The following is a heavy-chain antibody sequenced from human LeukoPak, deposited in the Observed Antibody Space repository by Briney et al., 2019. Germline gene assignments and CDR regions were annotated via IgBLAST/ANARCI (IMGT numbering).Heavy chain of an antibody. V-gene: IGHV3-53*01. J-gene: IGHJ4*02. CDR1: GFTVSRNY. D-gene: IGHD5-24*01. CDR3: ARVTMRDGYFDY. Sequence: GGSLRLSCAASGFTVSRNYMSWVRQAPGKGLEWVSIIYSGGSTSYADSVKGRFTISRDNSNNTLYLQMNSLRAEDTAVYYCARVTMRDGYFDYWGQGTLVTASS. CDR2: IYSGGST.